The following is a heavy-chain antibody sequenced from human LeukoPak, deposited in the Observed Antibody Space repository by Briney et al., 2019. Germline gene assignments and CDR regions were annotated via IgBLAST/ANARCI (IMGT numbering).Heavy chain of an antibody. Sequence: QAGGSLRLSCAASGFTFSSYGMHWVRQAPGKGLEWVAFIRYDGSNKYYADSVKGRFTISRDNSKNTLYLQMNSLRAEDTAVYYCARDLRRGSPKTFDYWGQETLVTVSS. CDR1: GFTFSSYG. V-gene: IGHV3-30*02. CDR3: ARDLRRGSPKTFDY. D-gene: IGHD1-26*01. CDR2: IRYDGSNK. J-gene: IGHJ4*02.